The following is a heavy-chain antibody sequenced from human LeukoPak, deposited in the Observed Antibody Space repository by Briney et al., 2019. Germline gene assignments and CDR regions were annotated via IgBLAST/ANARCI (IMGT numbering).Heavy chain of an antibody. V-gene: IGHV3-21*01. D-gene: IGHD3-10*01. CDR2: ISSSSSYI. J-gene: IGHJ6*02. Sequence: PGGSLRLSCAASGFTFSSYAMSWVRQAPGKGLEWVSYISSSSSYIYYADSVKGRFTISRDNAKNSLYLQMNSLRAEDTAVYYCAKDLLWFGELQSGTYYYYGMDVWGQGTTVTVSS. CDR1: GFTFSSYA. CDR3: AKDLLWFGELQSGTYYYYGMDV.